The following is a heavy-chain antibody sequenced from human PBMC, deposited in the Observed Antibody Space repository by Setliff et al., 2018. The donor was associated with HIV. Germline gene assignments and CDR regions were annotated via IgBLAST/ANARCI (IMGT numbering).Heavy chain of an antibody. CDR2: IISIFDKA. CDR1: GGSFNTYA. V-gene: IGHV1-69*13. D-gene: IGHD3-3*01. Sequence: SVKVSCKSSGGSFNTYAINWVRQAPGQGLEWMGGIISIFDKANYAQKFHGRLTITADDSTRTVYMELNSLGSGGTAVYYCAKSRRQTIFPSEASFDVWGQGTLVTVSS. J-gene: IGHJ3*01. CDR3: AKSRRQTIFPSEASFDV.